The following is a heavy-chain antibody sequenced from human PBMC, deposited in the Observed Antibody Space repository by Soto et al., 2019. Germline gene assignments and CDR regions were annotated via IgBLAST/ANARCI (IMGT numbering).Heavy chain of an antibody. CDR1: GFTFSTYV. Sequence: EAQLLDSGGGLVQPGGSLRLSCAASGFTFSTYVMSWVRQAPGKGLEWVSSIGGDGATFYAASVKGRFTIIRENSKNTMDLQMMRLKDDDMGIYYCATYPDWAYVPPYGYWGQGTLVTVS. D-gene: IGHD3-9*01. J-gene: IGHJ4*02. CDR3: ATYPDWAYVPPYGY. CDR2: IGGDGAT. V-gene: IGHV3-23*01.